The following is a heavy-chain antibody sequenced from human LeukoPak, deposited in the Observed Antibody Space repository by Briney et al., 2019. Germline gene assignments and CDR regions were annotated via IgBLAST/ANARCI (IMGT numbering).Heavy chain of an antibody. CDR2: FDPEDGEA. J-gene: IGHJ5*02. D-gene: IGHD3-22*01. V-gene: IGHV1-24*01. CDR3: ATESPRRQYYYDPNWFDP. CDR1: GYTLTELS. Sequence: ASVKVSCKVSGYTLTELSMHWVRQAPGKGLEWMGGFDPEDGEAIYAQKFQGRVTMTEDTSTDTAYMELSSLRSEDTAVYYCATESPRRQYYYDPNWFDPWGQGTLVTVSS.